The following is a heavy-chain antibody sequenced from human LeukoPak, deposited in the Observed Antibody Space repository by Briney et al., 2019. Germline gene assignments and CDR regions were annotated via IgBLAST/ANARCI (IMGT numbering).Heavy chain of an antibody. Sequence: PGGSLRLSCTAPGFTFSNYWMNWVRQAPGKGLEWVAKIKPDGNEKYYVDSVKGRFTISRDNSKNSLHLQMNNLRVEDTAVYYCAREHRWGQGTLVTVSS. V-gene: IGHV3-7*01. CDR3: AREHR. CDR2: IKPDGNEK. CDR1: GFTFSNYW. J-gene: IGHJ4*02.